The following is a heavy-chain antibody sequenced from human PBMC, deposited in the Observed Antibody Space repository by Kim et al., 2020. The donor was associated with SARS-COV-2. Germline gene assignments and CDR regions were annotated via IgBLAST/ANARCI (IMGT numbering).Heavy chain of an antibody. J-gene: IGHJ4*02. D-gene: IGHD3-22*01. CDR2: I. V-gene: IGHV3-48*03. Sequence: IYDADSVKGRFSISRDNAKNSMSLQMSSLRAEDTAVYYCATSISGYYYDYWGLGTLVTVSS. CDR3: ATSISGYYYDY.